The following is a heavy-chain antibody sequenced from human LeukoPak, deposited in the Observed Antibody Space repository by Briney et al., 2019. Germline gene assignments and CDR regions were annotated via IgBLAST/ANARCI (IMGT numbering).Heavy chain of an antibody. V-gene: IGHV4-4*07. CDR1: GGSISSYY. Sequence: PSETLSLTCTVSGGSISSYYWSWIRQPAGKGLEWIGRIYTSGSTNYNPSLKSRVTISVDTSKNQFSLKLSSVTAADTAVYYCARGSVVIARTEYFDYWGQGTLVTVSS. CDR2: IYTSGST. D-gene: IGHD2-21*01. CDR3: ARGSVVIARTEYFDY. J-gene: IGHJ4*02.